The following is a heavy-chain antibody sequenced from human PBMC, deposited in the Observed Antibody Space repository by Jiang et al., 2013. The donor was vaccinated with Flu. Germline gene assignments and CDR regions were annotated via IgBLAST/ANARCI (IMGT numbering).Heavy chain of an antibody. V-gene: IGHV4-39*01. CDR2: IYYSGST. J-gene: IGHJ4*02. Sequence: GLVKPSETLSLTCTVSGGSISSSSYYWGWIRQPPGKGLEWIGSIYYSGSTYYNPSLKSRVTISVDTSKNQFSLKLSSVTAADTAVYYCASPSSGWHRRGSFDYWGQGTLVTVSS. D-gene: IGHD6-19*01. CDR3: ASPSSGWHRRGSFDY. CDR1: GGSISSSSYY.